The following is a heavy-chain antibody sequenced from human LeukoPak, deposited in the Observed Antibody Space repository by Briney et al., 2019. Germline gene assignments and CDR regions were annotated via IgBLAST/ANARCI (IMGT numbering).Heavy chain of an antibody. Sequence: ASVKVSCKASGYTFTGYYMHWVRQAPGQGLEWMGWINPNSGGTNYAQKFQGRVTMTRDTSISTAYMELSRLRSDDTAVYHCARRFRIAAVGALDPWGQGTLVTVSS. V-gene: IGHV1-2*02. CDR3: ARRFRIAAVGALDP. CDR1: GYTFTGYY. D-gene: IGHD6-13*01. CDR2: INPNSGGT. J-gene: IGHJ5*02.